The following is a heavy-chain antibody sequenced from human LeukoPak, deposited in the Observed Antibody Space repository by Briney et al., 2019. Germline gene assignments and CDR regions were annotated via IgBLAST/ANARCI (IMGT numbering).Heavy chain of an antibody. CDR3: AEDRSAVLGDI. D-gene: IGHD3-16*01. CDR2: ITNRADTT. J-gene: IGHJ3*02. V-gene: IGHV3-23*01. Sequence: GGSLRLLCAASGLPLRSYVEMWLPQAPEGGVELDSTITNRADTTYSADSVKCPFTITRDNSENSLYLQMNSLRGEDSTVYYWAEDRSAVLGDIWGEGTMVTVSS. CDR1: GLPLRSYV.